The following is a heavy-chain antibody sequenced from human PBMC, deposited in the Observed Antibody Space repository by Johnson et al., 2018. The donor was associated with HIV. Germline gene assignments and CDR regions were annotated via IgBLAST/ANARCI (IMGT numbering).Heavy chain of an antibody. CDR3: AKDTTFSSSNAFDI. D-gene: IGHD6-6*01. V-gene: IGHV3-66*01. CDR2: IYSGGST. CDR1: GFTVSSNY. J-gene: IGHJ3*02. Sequence: QLVESGGGLVQPGGSLRLSCAASGFTVSSNYMSWVRQAPGKGLEWVSVIYSGGSTYYADSVKGRFTISRDNAKNSLYLQMNSLRAEDTALYYCAKDTTFSSSNAFDIWGQGTMVTVSS.